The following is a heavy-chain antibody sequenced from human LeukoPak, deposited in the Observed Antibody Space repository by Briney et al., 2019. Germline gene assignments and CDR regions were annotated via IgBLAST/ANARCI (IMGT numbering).Heavy chain of an antibody. CDR1: GGSICSYY. CDR3: ARPYCSGGGCYSGVFDI. D-gene: IGHD2-15*01. J-gene: IGHJ3*02. CDR2: INYSGSN. V-gene: IGHV4-59*01. Sequence: NPSETLSLTCTVSGGSICSYYWSWIRQPPGKGLVCSGYINYSGSNKYNPSLKSRVSISVDTSKNQFSLKLSPVTAADTAVYYCARPYCSGGGCYSGVFDIWGQGTMVTVSS.